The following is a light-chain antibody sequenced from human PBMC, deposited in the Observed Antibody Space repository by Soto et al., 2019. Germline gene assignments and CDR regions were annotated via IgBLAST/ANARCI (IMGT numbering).Light chain of an antibody. V-gene: IGLV1-40*01. Sequence: QSVLTQPPSVSGAPGQRVTISCTGSSPNIGAGYDVHWYQHLPGTAPKLLIYGNNYRPSGVPDRFSGSKSGTSASLAITGLQADDEADYYCQSYDNSLTGLHVFGTGTKVTVL. CDR3: QSYDNSLTGLHV. CDR2: GNN. CDR1: SPNIGAGYD. J-gene: IGLJ1*01.